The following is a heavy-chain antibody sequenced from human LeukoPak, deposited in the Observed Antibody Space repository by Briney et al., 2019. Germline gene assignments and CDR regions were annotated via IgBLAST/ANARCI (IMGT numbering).Heavy chain of an antibody. CDR2: LNPNSGGT. J-gene: IGHJ5*02. V-gene: IGHV1-2*02. Sequence: ASVKVSCKASGGTFSSYAISWVRQAPGQGLEWMGWLNPNSGGTKYPQKFQGRVSMTRDTSISTAYMELSGLRSDDTAVYYCAKEFPGGWFDPWGQGTLVTVSS. CDR3: AKEFPGGWFDP. CDR1: GGTFSSYA.